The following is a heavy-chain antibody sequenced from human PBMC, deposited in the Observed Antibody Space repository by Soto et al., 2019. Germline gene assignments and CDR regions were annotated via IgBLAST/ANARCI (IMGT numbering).Heavy chain of an antibody. V-gene: IGHV1-18*04. D-gene: IGHD2-2*01. CDR3: ARFCSTNCCYYSHTPSFDY. CDR1: GYPFTLYG. J-gene: IGHJ4*02. CDR2: ISTYNGNT. Sequence: QIPLGQSGARVKQPRASVRVACKTSGYPFTLYGVTWVRQAPGQGLERMGWISTYNGNTNYIEKFQGRVTMTTDTSTTTAYLELRSLASDDTAAYFCARFCSTNCCYYSHTPSFDYWGQGTLITVSS.